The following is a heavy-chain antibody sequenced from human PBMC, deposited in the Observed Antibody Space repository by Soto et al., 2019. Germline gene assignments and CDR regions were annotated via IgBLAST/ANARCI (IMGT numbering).Heavy chain of an antibody. CDR3: TRDRKQQRVPISWPYT. CDR2: IRSKAYGGTT. V-gene: IGHV3-49*03. J-gene: IGHJ4*02. CDR1: GFTFGDYA. Sequence: PGGSLRLSCTASGFTFGDYAMSWFRQAPGKGLEWVGFIRSKAYGGTTEYAASVKGRFTISRDDSKSIAYLQMNSLKAEDTAVYYCTRDRKQQRVPISWPYTWGQGTLVPVSS. D-gene: IGHD6-13*01.